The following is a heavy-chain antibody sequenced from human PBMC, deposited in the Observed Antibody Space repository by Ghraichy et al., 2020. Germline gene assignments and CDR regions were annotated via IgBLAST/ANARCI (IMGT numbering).Heavy chain of an antibody. J-gene: IGHJ5*02. CDR3: VGRGNWFDP. CDR2: VSGSGNV. V-gene: IGHV4-4*07. D-gene: IGHD3-10*01. Sequence: ESLNISCTVSGDSIGTYYWSWVRQPAGKGLEWIGRVSGSGNVDYNPSLESRVTMSVDTSKNQFSLNLTSVTAADTAVYYCVGRGNWFDPWGQGTLVTVSS. CDR1: GDSIGTYY.